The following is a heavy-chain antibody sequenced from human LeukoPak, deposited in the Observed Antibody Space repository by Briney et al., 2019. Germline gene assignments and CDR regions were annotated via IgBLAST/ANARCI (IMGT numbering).Heavy chain of an antibody. CDR2: IYTSGST. D-gene: IGHD3-3*01. V-gene: IGHV4-61*02. CDR3: ARETISEWSPPTSVFGY. CDR1: GGSISSGSYY. J-gene: IGHJ4*02. Sequence: SETLSLTCTVSGGSISSGSYYWSWIRQPAGKGLEWIGRIYTSGSTNYNPSLKSRVTISVDTSKNQFSLKLSSVTAADTAVYYCARETISEWSPPTSVFGYWGQGTLVTVSS.